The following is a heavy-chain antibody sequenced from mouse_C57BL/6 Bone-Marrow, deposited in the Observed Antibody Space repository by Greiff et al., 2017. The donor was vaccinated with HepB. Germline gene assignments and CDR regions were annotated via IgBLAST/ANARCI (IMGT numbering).Heavy chain of an antibody. CDR2: IDPSDSYT. V-gene: IGHV1-69*01. J-gene: IGHJ4*01. CDR1: GYTFTSYW. CDR3: ASGSELRGYAMDY. D-gene: IGHD1-3*01. Sequence: QVQLQQPGAELVMPGASVKLSCKASGYTFTSYWMHWVKQRPGQGLEWIGEIDPSDSYTNYNQKFKGKSTLTVDKSSSTAYMQLSSLTSEDSAVYYGASGSELRGYAMDYWGQGTSVTVSS.